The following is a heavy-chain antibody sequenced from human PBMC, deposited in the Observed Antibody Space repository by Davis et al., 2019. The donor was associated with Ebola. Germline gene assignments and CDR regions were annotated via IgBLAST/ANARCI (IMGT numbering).Heavy chain of an antibody. CDR2: IYDSGRN. CDR3: ARSPGYRYGAYYYYGLDV. V-gene: IGHV4-30-4*01. J-gene: IGHJ6*02. CDR1: GDSIRSGDYY. D-gene: IGHD5-18*01. Sequence: MPSETLSLTCTVSGDSIRSGDYYWSWIRQSPGKGLEWIGYIYDSGRNYYNPSLRSRVSMSIDASKNQFSLGLSSVIAADTAVYYCARSPGYRYGAYYYYGLDVWGQGTTVTVSS.